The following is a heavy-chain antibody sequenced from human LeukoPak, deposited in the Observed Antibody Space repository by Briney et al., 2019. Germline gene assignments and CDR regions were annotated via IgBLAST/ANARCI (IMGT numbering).Heavy chain of an antibody. J-gene: IGHJ4*02. Sequence: PSETLSLTCSVSGASISTLYWSWIRQPPGKGLEWIGYVYYTGSTNYNPSLKSRVTIFPDTSKNQFSLRLTSVTAADTAVYYCARHGVYSSSSYFDYLGLGTLVTVSS. CDR2: VYYTGST. V-gene: IGHV4-59*08. D-gene: IGHD6-6*01. CDR1: GASISTLY. CDR3: ARHGVYSSSSYFDY.